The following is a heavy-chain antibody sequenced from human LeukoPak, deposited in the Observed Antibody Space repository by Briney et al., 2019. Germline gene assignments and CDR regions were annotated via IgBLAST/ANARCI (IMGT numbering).Heavy chain of an antibody. CDR1: GGSISSYY. D-gene: IGHD5-24*01. CDR2: IYYSGST. Sequence: SETLSLTCTVSGGSISSYYWSWIRQPPGKGLEWIGYIYYSGSTNYNPSLKSRVTISVDTSKNQFSLKLSSVTAADTAVYYCARGRLMATISFFDYWGQGTLVTVSS. J-gene: IGHJ4*02. CDR3: ARGRLMATISFFDY. V-gene: IGHV4-59*12.